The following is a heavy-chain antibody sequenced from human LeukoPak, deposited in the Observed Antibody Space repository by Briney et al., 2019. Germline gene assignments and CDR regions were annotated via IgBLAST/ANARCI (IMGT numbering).Heavy chain of an antibody. D-gene: IGHD3-16*01. V-gene: IGHV1-18*04. Sequence: ASVKVSCKASGYTFTSYGISWVRQAPGQGLEWMGWISAYNGNTNYAQELQGRVTMTTDTSTSTAYMELRSLRSDDTAVYYCARVTRYLGRTGGRYFDYWGQGTLVTVSS. CDR3: ARVTRYLGRTGGRYFDY. J-gene: IGHJ4*02. CDR1: GYTFTSYG. CDR2: ISAYNGNT.